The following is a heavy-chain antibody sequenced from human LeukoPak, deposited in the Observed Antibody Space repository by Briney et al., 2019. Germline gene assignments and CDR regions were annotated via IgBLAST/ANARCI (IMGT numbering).Heavy chain of an antibody. V-gene: IGHV3-23*01. CDR1: GFTFRSYV. Sequence: GGSLRLSCAASGFTFRSYVMSWVRQAPGKGLEWVSRISGSGGNTYYADSVKGRFTTSRDNSKNTLYLQMNSLRADDTAVYYCAKRDGPYFFDYWGQGTPVTVSS. CDR2: ISGSGGNT. J-gene: IGHJ4*02. CDR3: AKRDGPYFFDY.